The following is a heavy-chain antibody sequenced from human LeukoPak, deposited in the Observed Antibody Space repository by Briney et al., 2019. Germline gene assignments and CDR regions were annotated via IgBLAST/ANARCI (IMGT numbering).Heavy chain of an antibody. CDR1: GGSISISNYY. CDR2: MSYSGRT. Sequence: SETLSLTCTVSGGSISISNYYWGWIRQPPGKGLEWIGSMSYSGRTYYNPSLKTRVTVSLDTSKNQFSLNLTSVTAADTAVYYCARSPQGTATTANWLDPWGQGILVTVSS. D-gene: IGHD4-17*01. CDR3: ARSPQGTATTANWLDP. J-gene: IGHJ5*02. V-gene: IGHV4-39*07.